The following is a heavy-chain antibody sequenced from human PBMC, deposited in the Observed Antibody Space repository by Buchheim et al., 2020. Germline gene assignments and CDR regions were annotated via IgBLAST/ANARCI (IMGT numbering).Heavy chain of an antibody. D-gene: IGHD6-13*01. CDR3: ARVSLGHSSSWIY. CDR2: ISVYNGNT. V-gene: IGHV1-18*01. CDR1: GYTLTSYA. Sequence: QVQLVQSGPEVKKPGASVKVSCKASGYTLTSYAISWVRQAPGQGLEWMGWISVYNGNTNYVQKLQDRVTMTRNTSISTAYMELSSLRSEDTAVYYCARVSLGHSSSWIYWGQGTL. J-gene: IGHJ4*02.